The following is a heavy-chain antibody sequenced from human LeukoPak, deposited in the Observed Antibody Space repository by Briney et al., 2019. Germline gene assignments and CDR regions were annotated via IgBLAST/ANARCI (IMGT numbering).Heavy chain of an antibody. D-gene: IGHD6-19*01. V-gene: IGHV1-69*13. J-gene: IGHJ4*02. CDR3: ARDRPYTGGWRGFDY. CDR2: IIPMFGIA. Sequence: ASVKVSCKASGGTFSRYAISWVRQAPGQRLEWMGEIIPMFGIANYAQKFQGRVTITADEPTSTAYMELSSLRSEDTAVYYCARDRPYTGGWRGFDYWGQGTLVTVSS. CDR1: GGTFSRYA.